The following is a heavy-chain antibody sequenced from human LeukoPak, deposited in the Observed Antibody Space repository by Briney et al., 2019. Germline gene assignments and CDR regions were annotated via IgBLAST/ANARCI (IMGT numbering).Heavy chain of an antibody. CDR3: ARWRGRYYYDSSGAHQYYYYYMDV. D-gene: IGHD3-22*01. V-gene: IGHV1-2*02. Sequence: ASVKVSCKASGYTFTGYYMHWVRQAPGQGREWMGWINPNSGGTNYAQKFQGRVTMTRDTSISTAYMELSRLRSDDTAVYYCARWRGRYYYDSSGAHQYYYYYMDVWGKGTTVTISS. CDR1: GYTFTGYY. J-gene: IGHJ6*03. CDR2: INPNSGGT.